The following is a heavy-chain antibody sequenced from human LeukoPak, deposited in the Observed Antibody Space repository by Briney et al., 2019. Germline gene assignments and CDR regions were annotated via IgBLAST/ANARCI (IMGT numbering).Heavy chain of an antibody. V-gene: IGHV3-53*01. CDR1: GFTVSSNY. Sequence: GGSLRLSCAASGFTVSSNYMSWVRQAPGKGLEWVSVIYSGGSTYYADSVKGRFTISRDNSKNTLYLQMNSLRAEDTAVYYCARDGYYYDSSGYRGSYFDYWGQGTLVTVSS. D-gene: IGHD3-22*01. CDR3: ARDGYYYDSSGYRGSYFDY. J-gene: IGHJ4*02. CDR2: IYSGGST.